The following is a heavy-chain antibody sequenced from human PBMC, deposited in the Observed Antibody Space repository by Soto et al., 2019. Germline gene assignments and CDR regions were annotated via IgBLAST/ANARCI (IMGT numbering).Heavy chain of an antibody. Sequence: ASVKVSCKASGYTFTGYYMHWVRQAPGQGLERMGWINPNSGGTNYAQKFQGWVTMTRDTSISTAYMELSRLRSDDTAVYYCARSDIVVVPAAIGYYYYGMGVWGQGTTVTVSS. CDR2: INPNSGGT. CDR1: GYTFTGYY. J-gene: IGHJ6*02. D-gene: IGHD2-2*02. CDR3: ARSDIVVVPAAIGYYYYGMGV. V-gene: IGHV1-2*04.